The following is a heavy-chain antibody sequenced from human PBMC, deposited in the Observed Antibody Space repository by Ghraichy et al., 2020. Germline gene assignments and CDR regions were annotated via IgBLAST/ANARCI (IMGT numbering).Heavy chain of an antibody. Sequence: GESLNISCAASGFTVSSNYMSWVRQAPGKGLEWVSVIYSGGSTYYADSVKGRFTISRDNSKNTLYLQMNSLRADDTAVYYCARGVPPWYYDFWSGAPSSYYYMDVWGIGTTVTVSS. J-gene: IGHJ6*03. D-gene: IGHD3-3*01. V-gene: IGHV3-53*01. CDR2: IYSGGST. CDR3: ARGVPPWYYDFWSGAPSSYYYMDV. CDR1: GFTVSSNY.